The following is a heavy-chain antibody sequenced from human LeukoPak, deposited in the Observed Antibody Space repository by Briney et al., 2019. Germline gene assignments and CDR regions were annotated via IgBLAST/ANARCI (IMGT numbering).Heavy chain of an antibody. CDR1: GYTFTSYY. Sequence: ASVRVSCKASGYTFTSYYMHWVRQAPGQGLEWMGIINPSGGSTSYAQKFQGRVTMTRDMSTSTVYMELSSLRSDDTAVYYCARVAPNRRYCSGGSCLNYFDYWGQGTLVTVSS. CDR3: ARVAPNRRYCSGGSCLNYFDY. D-gene: IGHD2-15*01. CDR2: INPSGGST. J-gene: IGHJ4*02. V-gene: IGHV1-46*01.